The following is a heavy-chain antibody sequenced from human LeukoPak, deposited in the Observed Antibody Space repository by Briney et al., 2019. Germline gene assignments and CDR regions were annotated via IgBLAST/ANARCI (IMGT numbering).Heavy chain of an antibody. J-gene: IGHJ3*02. CDR2: ISSSSSTI. CDR1: GFTFSSYS. Sequence: GGSLRLSCAASGFTFSSYSMNWVRQAPGKGLEWVSYISSSSSTIYYADSVKGRFTISRDNAKNSLYLQMNSLRDEDTAVYYCARESAHYDNLTGYYLDTFDIWGQGTMVTVSS. D-gene: IGHD3-9*01. CDR3: ARESAHYDNLTGYYLDTFDI. V-gene: IGHV3-48*02.